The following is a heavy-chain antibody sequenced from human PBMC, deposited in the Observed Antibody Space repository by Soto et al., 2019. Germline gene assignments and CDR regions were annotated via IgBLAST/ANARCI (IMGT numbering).Heavy chain of an antibody. CDR2: IYWDDTK. Sequence: QITLKESGPTLVKPTQPLTLTCTFSGFSLPTDRVGVGWIRQPPGKALEWLAVIYWDDTKTYRPSLKSRLTITKDPSNTQVARTRTDMDPVDTATYYCAHAYGGRSLYWGQGTLVTVSS. CDR3: AHAYGGRSLY. V-gene: IGHV2-5*02. CDR1: GFSLPTDRVG. J-gene: IGHJ4*02. D-gene: IGHD1-26*01.